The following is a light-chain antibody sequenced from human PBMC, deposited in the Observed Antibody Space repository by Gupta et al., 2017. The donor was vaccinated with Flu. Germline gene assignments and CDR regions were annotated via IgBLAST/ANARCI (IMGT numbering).Light chain of an antibody. Sequence: DIRMTQSPSSLSASVGGRVTITCQASQDISNSLNWYQQKPGKAPKLLIYDASNVERGVPSRFSGSGSGTDFTFTISILQPEDFATYYCQQDDNLPLSFGGGTKVEI. V-gene: IGKV1-33*01. CDR2: DAS. J-gene: IGKJ4*01. CDR3: QQDDNLPLS. CDR1: QDISNS.